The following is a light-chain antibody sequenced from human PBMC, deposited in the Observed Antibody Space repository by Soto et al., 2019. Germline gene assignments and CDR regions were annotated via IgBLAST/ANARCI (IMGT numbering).Light chain of an antibody. CDR2: EVS. CDR1: SSDVGGYGY. J-gene: IGLJ2*01. Sequence: QSALTQPPSVSGSPEQSVTISCTGTSSDVGGYGYVSWYQQHPGKVPKLMIYEVSKRTSGVPDRFSGSKSGNTASLTVSGVKAEDEADYYCSSYAGSNTDVVFGGGTKLTVL. CDR3: SSYAGSNTDVV. V-gene: IGLV2-8*01.